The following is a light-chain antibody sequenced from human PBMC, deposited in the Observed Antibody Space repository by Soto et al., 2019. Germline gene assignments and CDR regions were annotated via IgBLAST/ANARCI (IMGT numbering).Light chain of an antibody. CDR3: QQYGDSPPYT. Sequence: EIVLTQSPGTLSLSPGERATLSCRASQSVTSNYLAWYQQKPGQAPRLLIYGASSRPTGIPDRFSGSGSGTDLTLTISRLEPEDFAVYYCQQYGDSPPYTFGQGTKLEIK. CDR2: GAS. J-gene: IGKJ2*01. V-gene: IGKV3-20*01. CDR1: QSVTSNY.